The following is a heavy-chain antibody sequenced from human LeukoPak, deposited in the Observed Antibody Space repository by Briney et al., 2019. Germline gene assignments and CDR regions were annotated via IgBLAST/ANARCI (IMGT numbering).Heavy chain of an antibody. CDR3: ARDINPTGVVGAGFDY. V-gene: IGHV1-46*01. D-gene: IGHD1-26*01. J-gene: IGHJ4*02. Sequence: ASVKVSCKASGYTFTTYYMHWVRQAPGQGLEWMGIINPSGGSTSYAQKFQGRVTMTRDMSTSTVYMELSSLRSEDTAVYYCARDINPTGVVGAGFDYWGQGTLVTVSS. CDR1: GYTFTTYY. CDR2: INPSGGST.